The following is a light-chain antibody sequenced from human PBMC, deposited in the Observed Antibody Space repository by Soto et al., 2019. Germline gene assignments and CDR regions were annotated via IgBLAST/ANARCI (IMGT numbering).Light chain of an antibody. Sequence: QSVLSQPPSASGTPGQRVTISCSGSSPNIGSNTVNWYQHLPGTAPKLLIYDNDQRPSGVADRFSVSKSGTSASLAISGLQSEDEADYYCAAWDGSLNGWVFGGGTKVTVL. CDR3: AAWDGSLNGWV. V-gene: IGLV1-44*01. CDR2: DND. J-gene: IGLJ3*02. CDR1: SPNIGSNT.